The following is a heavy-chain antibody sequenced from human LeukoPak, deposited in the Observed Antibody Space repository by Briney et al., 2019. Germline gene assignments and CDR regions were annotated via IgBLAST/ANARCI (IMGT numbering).Heavy chain of an antibody. Sequence: GGSLRLSCAASGFSFSNSGMSWVRQAPAKGLEWVAGISGGGANTHYADSVKGRFTISRDNSKNTLFLQMNSLRDEDTAIYYCSRWNGYGDYWGQGTLVTVSS. J-gene: IGHJ4*02. CDR3: SRWNGYGDY. CDR2: ISGGGANT. D-gene: IGHD1-1*01. V-gene: IGHV3-23*01. CDR1: GFSFSNSG.